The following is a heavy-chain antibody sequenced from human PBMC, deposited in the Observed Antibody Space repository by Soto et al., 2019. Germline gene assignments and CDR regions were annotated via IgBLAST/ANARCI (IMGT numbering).Heavy chain of an antibody. CDR1: GFTFSSYE. J-gene: IGHJ3*02. CDR3: ARDRGGSSIVPAFDAFDI. V-gene: IGHV3-48*03. CDR2: ISSSGSTI. Sequence: GGSLRLSCAASGFTFSSYEMNWVRQAPGKGLEWVSYISSSGSTIYYADSVKGRFTISRDNAKNSLYLQMNSLRAEDTAVYYCARDRGGSSIVPAFDAFDIWGQGTMVTVSS. D-gene: IGHD2-2*01.